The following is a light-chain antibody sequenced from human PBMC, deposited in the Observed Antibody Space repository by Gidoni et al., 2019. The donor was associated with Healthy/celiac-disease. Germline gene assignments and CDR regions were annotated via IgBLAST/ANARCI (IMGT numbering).Light chain of an antibody. CDR2: SNN. J-gene: IGLJ2*01. CDR3: AAWDDSLNCHVV. Sequence: QSVLTQPPSASGTPGQRVTISCSGSSSNIGSNTVNWYQQLPGTAPKLLIYSNNQRPSGVPDRFSGSKSGTSASLANSGPQSEDEADYYCAAWDDSLNCHVVFGGGTKLTVL. V-gene: IGLV1-44*01. CDR1: SSNIGSNT.